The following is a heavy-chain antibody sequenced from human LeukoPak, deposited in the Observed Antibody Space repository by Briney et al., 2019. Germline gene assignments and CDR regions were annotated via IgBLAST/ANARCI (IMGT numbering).Heavy chain of an antibody. D-gene: IGHD3-10*01. V-gene: IGHV3-53*01. CDR2: TYSNGRT. J-gene: IGHJ6*03. CDR1: GFTLNSYG. CDR3: ARVLSGRGSLYDYYYYMDV. Sequence: GGSLRLSCAASGFTLNSYGLTWVRQAPGKGLEWVSVTYSNGRTYYADSVKGRFTISRDISKNTLYLQMNSLRAEDTAVYYCARVLSGRGSLYDYYYYMDVWGKGTTVTISS.